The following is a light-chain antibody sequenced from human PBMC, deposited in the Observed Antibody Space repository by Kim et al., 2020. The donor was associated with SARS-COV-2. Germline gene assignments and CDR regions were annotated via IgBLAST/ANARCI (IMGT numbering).Light chain of an antibody. CDR3: QQFNSYPRT. CDR1: QGISSY. J-gene: IGKJ4*01. CDR2: GAS. Sequence: DIQLTQSPSFLSASVGDRVTITCRASQGISSYLAWYQQKPGKAPNLLIYGASTLQSGVPSRFSGSGSGTEFTLTISSLQPEDFATYYWQQFNSYPRTFGGGTKVDIK. V-gene: IGKV1-9*01.